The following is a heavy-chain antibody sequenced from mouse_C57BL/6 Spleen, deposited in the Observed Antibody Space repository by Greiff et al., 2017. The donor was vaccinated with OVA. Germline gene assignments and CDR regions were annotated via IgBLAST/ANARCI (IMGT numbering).Heavy chain of an antibody. CDR3: ARALGDKLAFDY. D-gene: IGHD3-3*01. CDR2: IYPGDGDT. J-gene: IGHJ2*01. V-gene: IGHV1-82*01. CDR1: GYAFSSSW. Sequence: QVQLQQSGPELVKPGASVKISCKASGYAFSSSWMNWVKQRPGKGLEWIGRIYPGDGDTNYNGKFKGKATLTADKSSSTAYMQLSSLTSEDSAVYFCARALGDKLAFDYWGQGTTLTVSS.